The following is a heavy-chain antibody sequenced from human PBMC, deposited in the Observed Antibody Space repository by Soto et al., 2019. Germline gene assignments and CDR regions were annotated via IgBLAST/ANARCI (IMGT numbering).Heavy chain of an antibody. CDR1: AYIFTSYG. J-gene: IGHJ4*02. Sequence: QLQLLQSGADMKKPGASVKVSCKSSAYIFTSYGISWVRQAPGQGLEWVGWISANNGETNYAEKFQDRVTMTTDTSTSTAYMELRSLTSEDTALYFCARVGSMVRGVIVKREFDFWGQGTLVTVSS. V-gene: IGHV1-18*01. CDR2: ISANNGET. D-gene: IGHD3-10*01. CDR3: ARVGSMVRGVIVKREFDF.